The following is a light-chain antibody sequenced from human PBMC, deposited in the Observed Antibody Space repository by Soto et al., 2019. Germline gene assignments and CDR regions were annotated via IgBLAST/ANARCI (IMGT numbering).Light chain of an antibody. CDR1: SSDVGGYGL. CDR3: SSHTSSSTHVV. CDR2: DVT. Sequence: QSALTQPASVSGSPGQSITISCTGTSSDVGGYGLVSWYQQHPGRAPKLMIYDVTNRPSGVSNRFAASKSGNTASLTISGLQTEDEADYYCSSHTSSSTHVVFGGGTKLTVL. J-gene: IGLJ2*01. V-gene: IGLV2-14*03.